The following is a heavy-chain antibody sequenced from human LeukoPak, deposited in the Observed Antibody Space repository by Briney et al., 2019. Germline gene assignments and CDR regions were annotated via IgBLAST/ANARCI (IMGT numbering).Heavy chain of an antibody. D-gene: IGHD3-10*01. CDR3: ARDGVLGYYGSGSPRYYYYYMDV. Sequence: PSETLSLTCAVYGGSFSGYYWSWIRQPPGKGLEWIGEINHSGSTNYNPSLKSRVTISVDTSKNQFSLKLSSVTAADTAVYYCARDGVLGYYGSGSPRYYYYYMDVWGKGTTVTVSS. V-gene: IGHV4-34*01. CDR1: GGSFSGYY. J-gene: IGHJ6*03. CDR2: INHSGST.